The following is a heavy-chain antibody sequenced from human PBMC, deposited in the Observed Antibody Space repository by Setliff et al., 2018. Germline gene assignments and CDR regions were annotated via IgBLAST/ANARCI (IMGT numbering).Heavy chain of an antibody. CDR3: AFRRGYIYGLDN. Sequence: ASVKVSCKGSGYTFTDDYMYWVKQAPGKGLEWMGRIDPEDGKTVYAEKFQGRVIISADTSIDTVYLEIDSLRSEDTAVYYCAFRRGYIYGLDNWGQRTLVTVSS. CDR1: GYTFTDDY. J-gene: IGHJ4*02. V-gene: IGHV1-69-2*01. CDR2: IDPEDGKT. D-gene: IGHD5-18*01.